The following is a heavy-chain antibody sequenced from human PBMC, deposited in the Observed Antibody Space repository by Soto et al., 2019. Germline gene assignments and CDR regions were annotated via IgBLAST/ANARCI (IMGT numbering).Heavy chain of an antibody. CDR1: GFTFTRYS. CDR2: ISSTTNYI. V-gene: IGHV3-21*06. Sequence: GWSLRLSCAASGFTFTRYSMNWVRQAPGKGLEWVSSISSTTNYIYYGDSMKGRFTISRDNAKNSLYLEMNSLRAEDTAVYYCARESEDLTSNFDYWGQGTLVTVS. CDR3: ARESEDLTSNFDY. J-gene: IGHJ4*02.